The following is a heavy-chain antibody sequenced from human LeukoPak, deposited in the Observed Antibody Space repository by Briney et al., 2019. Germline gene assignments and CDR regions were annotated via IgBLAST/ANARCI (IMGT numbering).Heavy chain of an antibody. CDR3: ARGESGYNSY. V-gene: IGHV4-4*09. CDR1: GGSISSYY. D-gene: IGHD5-24*01. J-gene: IGHJ4*02. Sequence: SETLSLTCTVSGGSISSYYWSWIRQPPGKGLEWIGYIYTSGSTNYNPSLKSRVTISVDTSKNQFSLKLSSVTAADTAVYYCARGESGYNSYWGQGTLVTVSS. CDR2: IYTSGST.